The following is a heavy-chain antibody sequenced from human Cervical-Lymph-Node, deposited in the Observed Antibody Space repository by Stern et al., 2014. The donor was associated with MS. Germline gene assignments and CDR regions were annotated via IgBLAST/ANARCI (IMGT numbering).Heavy chain of an antibody. V-gene: IGHV5-51*01. D-gene: IGHD3-9*01. CDR2: TYPGDSAT. CDR1: GYNFPLYW. CDR3: ARTTGNYIDY. Sequence: EVQLVQSGAEVKKPGESLNISCKGSGYNFPLYWIGWVRQMPGKGLEWMGITYPGDSATRYSPSFRGQVTISVDKSINTAYLQWSSVKPSDTAMYYCARTTGNYIDYWGQGTLVTVSS. J-gene: IGHJ4*02.